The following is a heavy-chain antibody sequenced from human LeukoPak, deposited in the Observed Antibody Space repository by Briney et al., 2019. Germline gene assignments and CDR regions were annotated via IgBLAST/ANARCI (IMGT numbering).Heavy chain of an antibody. CDR3: ARVLYDFWSGYHYDY. D-gene: IGHD3-3*01. J-gene: IGHJ4*02. V-gene: IGHV1-2*02. CDR2: INPNSGGT. CDR1: GYTFTGYY. Sequence: GASVKVSCKASGYTFTGYYMHWVRQAPGQGLEWMGWINPNSGGTNYAQKFQGRVTMTTDTSTSTAYMELRSLRSDDTAVYYCARVLYDFWSGYHYDYWGQGTLVTVSS.